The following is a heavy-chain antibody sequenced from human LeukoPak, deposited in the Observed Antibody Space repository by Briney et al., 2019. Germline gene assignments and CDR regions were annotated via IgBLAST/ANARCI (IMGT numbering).Heavy chain of an antibody. J-gene: IGHJ4*02. D-gene: IGHD3-10*01. V-gene: IGHV4-61*02. CDR1: GDSISSGSYY. CDR3: ARDRNYFGSGSDFDY. Sequence: SETLSLTCTVSGDSISSGSYYWSWIRQPAGKGLEWIGRIYTSGITNYNPSLKSRVTISVDTSKNQFSLKLSSVTAADTAVYYCARDRNYFGSGSDFDYWGQGTLVTVSS. CDR2: IYTSGIT.